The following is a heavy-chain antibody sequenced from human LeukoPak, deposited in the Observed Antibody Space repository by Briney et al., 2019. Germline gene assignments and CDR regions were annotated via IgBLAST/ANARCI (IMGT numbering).Heavy chain of an antibody. CDR3: ARDRRCSSTSCYYFDY. D-gene: IGHD2-2*01. CDR2: IKQDGSEK. CDR1: GFTFSSYW. V-gene: IGHV3-7*04. Sequence: GGSLRLSCAASGFTFSSYWMTWVRQAPGKGLEWVANIKQDGSEKYYVESVKGRFTISRDNAKNSLYLQMDSLRAEDTAVYYCARDRRCSSTSCYYFDYWGQGTLVTVSS. J-gene: IGHJ4*02.